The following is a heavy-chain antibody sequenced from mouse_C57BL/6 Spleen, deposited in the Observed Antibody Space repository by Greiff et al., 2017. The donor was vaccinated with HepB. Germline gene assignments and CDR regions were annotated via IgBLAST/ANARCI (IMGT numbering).Heavy chain of an antibody. CDR1: GYTFTSYW. J-gene: IGHJ4*01. V-gene: IGHV1-61*01. D-gene: IGHD1-1*01. CDR2: IYPSDSET. Sequence: QVQLQQPGAELVRPGSSVKLSCKASGYTFTSYWMDWVKQRPGQGLEWIGNIYPSDSETHYNQKFKDKATLTVDKSSSTAYMQLSILTSEDSAVYYCARGGVVSSSYAMDYWGQGTSVTVSS. CDR3: ARGGVVSSSYAMDY.